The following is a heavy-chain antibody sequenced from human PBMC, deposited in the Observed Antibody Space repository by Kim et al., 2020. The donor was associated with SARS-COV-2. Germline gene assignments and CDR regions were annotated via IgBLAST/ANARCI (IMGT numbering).Heavy chain of an antibody. CDR1: GYTLTELS. D-gene: IGHD6-19*01. V-gene: IGHV1-24*01. CDR3: ATAPGIAVAGWFDP. CDR2: FDPEDGET. J-gene: IGHJ5*02. Sequence: ASVKVSCKVSGYTLTELSMHWVRQAPGKGLDWMGGFDPEDGETIYARKFQGRVTMTEDTSTDTAYMELSSLRSEDTAVYYCATAPGIAVAGWFDPWGQGTLVTVSS.